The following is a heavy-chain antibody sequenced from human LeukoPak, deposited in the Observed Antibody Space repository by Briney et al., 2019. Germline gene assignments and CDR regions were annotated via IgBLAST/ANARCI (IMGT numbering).Heavy chain of an antibody. CDR3: AKVLSRTGGWYFDL. V-gene: IGHV3-23*01. J-gene: IGHJ2*01. CDR2: ISGSGGST. CDR1: GFTFSSYA. D-gene: IGHD1-14*01. Sequence: GGSLRLSFAASGFTFSSYAMSWVRQAPGKGLEWVSAISGSGGSTYYADSVKGRFTISRDNSKNTLYLQMNSLRAEDTAVYYCAKVLSRTGGWYFDLWGRGTLVTVSS.